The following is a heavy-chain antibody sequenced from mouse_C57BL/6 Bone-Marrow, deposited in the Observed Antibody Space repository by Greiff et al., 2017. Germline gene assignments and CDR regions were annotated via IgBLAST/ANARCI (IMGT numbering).Heavy chain of an antibody. J-gene: IGHJ2*01. D-gene: IGHD2-4*01. CDR2: IHPNSGST. CDR1: GYTFTSYW. V-gene: IGHV1-64*01. Sequence: QVQLQQPGAELVKPGASVKLSCKASGYTFTSYWMHWVKQRPGQGLEWIGMIHPNSGSTNYNEKFKSKATLTVDKSSSTAYMQLSSLTSEDSAVYYCARKIYYDYDGGFDYWGQGTTLTVSS. CDR3: ARKIYYDYDGGFDY.